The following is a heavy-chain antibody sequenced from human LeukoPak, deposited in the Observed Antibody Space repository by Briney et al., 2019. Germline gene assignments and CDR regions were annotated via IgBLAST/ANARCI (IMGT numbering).Heavy chain of an antibody. D-gene: IGHD1-1*01. CDR2: IYYSGST. CDR3: ARVGASGTVVDY. CDR1: GGSISSHY. V-gene: IGHV4-59*11. J-gene: IGHJ4*02. Sequence: PSETLSLTCTVSGGSISSHYWSWIRQPPGKGLEWIGYIYYSGSTNYNPSLKSRVTISVDTSKNQFSLKLSPVTAADTAVYYCARVGASGTVVDYWGQGTLVTVSS.